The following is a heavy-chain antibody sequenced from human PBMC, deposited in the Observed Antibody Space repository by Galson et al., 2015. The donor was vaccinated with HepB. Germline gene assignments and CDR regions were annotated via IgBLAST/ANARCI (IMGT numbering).Heavy chain of an antibody. V-gene: IGHV3-21*01. D-gene: IGHD3-10*01. J-gene: IGHJ4*02. CDR3: ARSRGLLPVGLGGSGSYYANPFDY. CDR2: ISSSSSYI. CDR1: GFTFSSYS. Sequence: SLRLSCAASGFTFSSYSMNWVRQAPGKGLEWVSSISSSSSYIYYADSVKGRFTISRDNAKNSLYLQMNSLRAEDTAVYYCARSRGLLPVGLGGSGSYYANPFDYWGQGTLVTVSS.